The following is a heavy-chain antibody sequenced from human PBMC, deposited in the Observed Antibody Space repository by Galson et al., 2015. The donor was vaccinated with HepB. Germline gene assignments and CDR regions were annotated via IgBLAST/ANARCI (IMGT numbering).Heavy chain of an antibody. D-gene: IGHD3-9*01. Sequence: SLRLSCAASGFTFSSCAMTWVRQAPGKGLEWVSAISGNGVSTYYADSVKGRFTISRDNSKNTLYLQTNSLRAEDTAVYYYAKGPNPYDILTGYYTYWGQGTLVTVSS. V-gene: IGHV3-23*01. CDR1: GFTFSSCA. CDR2: ISGNGVST. J-gene: IGHJ4*02. CDR3: AKGPNPYDILTGYYTY.